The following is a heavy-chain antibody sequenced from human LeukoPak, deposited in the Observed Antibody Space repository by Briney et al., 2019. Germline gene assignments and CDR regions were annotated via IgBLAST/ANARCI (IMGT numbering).Heavy chain of an antibody. V-gene: IGHV3-21*01. CDR2: ISGSTGYI. CDR1: GFTFSSYA. CDR3: ARATNGRFDI. Sequence: GGSLRLSCAASGFTFSSYAMSWVRQAPGKGLEWVSFISGSTGYISYADSVKGRFTISRDNAKSSLWLQMNSLRAEDTAVYYCARATNGRFDIWGQGTMVTVSS. D-gene: IGHD2-8*01. J-gene: IGHJ3*02.